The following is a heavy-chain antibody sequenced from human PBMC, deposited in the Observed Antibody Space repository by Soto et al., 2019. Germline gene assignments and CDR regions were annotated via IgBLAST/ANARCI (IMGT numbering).Heavy chain of an antibody. Sequence: LETLSLTCTVSGGSISSSSYYWGWIRQPPGKGLEWIGSIYYSGSTYYNPSLKSRVTISVDTSKNQFSLKLSSVTAADTAVYYCARKYGGKDYYYYMDGWGKGTTVTVAS. CDR3: ARKYGGKDYYYYMDG. D-gene: IGHD3-16*01. CDR2: IYYSGST. J-gene: IGHJ6*03. CDR1: GGSISSSSYY. V-gene: IGHV4-39*01.